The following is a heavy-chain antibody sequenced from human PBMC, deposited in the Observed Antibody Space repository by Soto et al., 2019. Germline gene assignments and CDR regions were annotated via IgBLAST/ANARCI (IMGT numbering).Heavy chain of an antibody. D-gene: IGHD3-22*01. Sequence: PSETLSLTCTVSGGSISSSSYYWGWIRQPPGKGLEWIGSIYYSGRTYYNPSLKSRVTISVDTSKNQFSLKLSSVTAADTAVYYCARQGAVPMIVVVPNPYYGMDVWGQGTTVTVSS. CDR1: GGSISSSSYY. CDR2: IYYSGRT. J-gene: IGHJ6*02. V-gene: IGHV4-39*01. CDR3: ARQGAVPMIVVVPNPYYGMDV.